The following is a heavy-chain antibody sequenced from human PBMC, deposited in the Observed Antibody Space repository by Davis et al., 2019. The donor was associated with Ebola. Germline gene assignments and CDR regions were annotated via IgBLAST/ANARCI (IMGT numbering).Heavy chain of an antibody. Sequence: GESLKISCAASGFTFSNYWMTWVRQAPGKGLEWVSAISGSGGSTYYADSVKGRFTISRDNSKNTLYLQMNSLRAEDTAVYYCARDVNVVVPAAMKYWGQGTLVTVSS. CDR3: ARDVNVVVPAAMKY. J-gene: IGHJ4*02. CDR2: ISGSGGST. D-gene: IGHD2-2*01. V-gene: IGHV3-23*01. CDR1: GFTFSNYW.